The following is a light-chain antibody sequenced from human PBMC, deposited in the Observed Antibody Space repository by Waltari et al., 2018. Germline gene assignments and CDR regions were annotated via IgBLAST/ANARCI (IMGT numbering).Light chain of an antibody. CDR1: SSDGGFYDF. V-gene: IGLV2-14*01. Sequence: QSALTQPASVSRSPGQSITISCTRTSSDGGFYDFVSWFQQHPGKAPKVMIYKVNNRPSGVSNRFSGSKSANTASLTISGLQAEDEADYYCSSYTRRSYWVFGGGTQLTVL. CDR2: KVN. J-gene: IGLJ3*02. CDR3: SSYTRRSYWV.